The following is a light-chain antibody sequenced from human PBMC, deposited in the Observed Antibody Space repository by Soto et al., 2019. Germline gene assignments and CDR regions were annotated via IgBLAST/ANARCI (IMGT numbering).Light chain of an antibody. CDR2: DAS. CDR3: QQLFDSPIT. Sequence: DIQMTQSPSTLSASVGDRVTITCRASQSISSWLAWYQQKPGKAPKLLIYDASSLESGVPSRFSGSGSGTEFSLTITSLQPEDFATYYCQQLFDSPITFGQGTRLE. J-gene: IGKJ5*01. CDR1: QSISSW. V-gene: IGKV1-5*01.